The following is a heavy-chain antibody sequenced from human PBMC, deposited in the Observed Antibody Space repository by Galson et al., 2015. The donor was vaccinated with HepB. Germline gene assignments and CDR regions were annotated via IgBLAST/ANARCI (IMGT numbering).Heavy chain of an antibody. CDR1: GFSFRNTGVG. CDR2: IYWDDDT. Sequence: PALVKPTQTLTLTCAFSGFSFRNTGVGVGWIRQPPGKALEWLALIYWDDDTRYSPSLQRRLTITKDISRNQVVLTLTSVDPVDTATYFCAHTRRDFYYDSSGSYIGAGWYFDLWGRGTLVTVSS. CDR3: AHTRRDFYYDSSGSYIGAGWYFDL. J-gene: IGHJ2*01. V-gene: IGHV2-5*02. D-gene: IGHD3-22*01.